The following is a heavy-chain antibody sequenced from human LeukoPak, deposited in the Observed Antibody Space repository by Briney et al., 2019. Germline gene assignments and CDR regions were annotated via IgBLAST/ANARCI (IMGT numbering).Heavy chain of an antibody. CDR3: ARYGFSSSWQGGWHAFDI. Sequence: GASVKVSCKASGYTLTSYYMHWVRHPPAQGLEWMGIINPTVGDTIYAQKFQGRVTMTRDMSTSTVYMELSSLRSDDTAVYYCARYGFSSSWQGGWHAFDIWGQGTMVTVSS. CDR1: GYTLTSYY. J-gene: IGHJ3*02. V-gene: IGHV1-46*01. CDR2: INPTVGDT. D-gene: IGHD6-13*01.